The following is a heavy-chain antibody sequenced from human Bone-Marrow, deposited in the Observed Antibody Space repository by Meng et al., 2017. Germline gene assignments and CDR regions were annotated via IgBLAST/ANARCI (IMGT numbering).Heavy chain of an antibody. Sequence: GSLRLSCAVYGGSFSGYYWSWIRQPPGKGLEWIGEINHSGSTNYNPSLKSRVTISVDTSKNQFSLKLSSVTAADTAVYHCARGGRYCSGGSCFRNRFDYWGQGTLVTVSS. CDR2: INHSGST. V-gene: IGHV4-34*01. CDR1: GGSFSGYY. CDR3: ARGGRYCSGGSCFRNRFDY. J-gene: IGHJ4*02. D-gene: IGHD2-15*01.